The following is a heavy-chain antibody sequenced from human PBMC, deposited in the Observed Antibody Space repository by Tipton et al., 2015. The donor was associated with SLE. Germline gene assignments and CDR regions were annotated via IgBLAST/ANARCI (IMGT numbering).Heavy chain of an antibody. CDR3: ARFKADYYYGMDV. CDR2: ISSSSSYT. Sequence: SLRLSCAASGFTFSDYYMSWIRQAPGKGLEWVSYISSSSSYTNYADSVKGRFTISRDNAKNSLYLQMNSLRAEDTAVYYCARFKADYYYGMDVWGQGTTVTVSS. J-gene: IGHJ6*02. CDR1: GFTFSDYY. V-gene: IGHV3-11*03.